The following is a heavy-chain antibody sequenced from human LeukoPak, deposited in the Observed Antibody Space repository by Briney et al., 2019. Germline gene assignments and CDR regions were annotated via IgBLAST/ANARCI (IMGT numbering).Heavy chain of an antibody. Sequence: GASVKVSCKASGGTFSSYAISWVRQAPGQGLEWMGGIIPIFGTANYAQKFQGRVTITADESTSTAYMELSSLRSEDTAVYFCARAPIYDILTGARRTNWFDPWGQGTLVTVSS. D-gene: IGHD3-9*01. CDR3: ARAPIYDILTGARRTNWFDP. CDR1: GGTFSSYA. V-gene: IGHV1-69*13. CDR2: IIPIFGTA. J-gene: IGHJ5*02.